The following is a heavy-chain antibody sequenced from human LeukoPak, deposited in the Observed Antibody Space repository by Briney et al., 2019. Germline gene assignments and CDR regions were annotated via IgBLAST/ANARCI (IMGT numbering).Heavy chain of an antibody. CDR2: INPNSGGT. J-gene: IGHJ4*02. V-gene: IGHV1-2*02. CDR1: GYTFTGYY. D-gene: IGHD6-19*01. CDR3: ARDSPHSIAVAAPFDY. Sequence: GASVKVSCKASGYTFTGYYMHWVRQAPGQGLEWMGWINPNSGGTNYAQKFQGRVTMTRDTSIGTAYMELSRLRSDDTAVYYCARDSPHSIAVAAPFDYWGQGTLVTVSS.